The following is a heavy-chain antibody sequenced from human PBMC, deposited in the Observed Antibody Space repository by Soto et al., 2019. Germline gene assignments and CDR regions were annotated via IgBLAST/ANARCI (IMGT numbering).Heavy chain of an antibody. CDR3: ARYRYYYYYMDV. V-gene: IGHV4-59*01. Sequence: SETLSLTCTVSGGSISSYYWSWIRQPPGKGLEWIGYIYYSGSTNYNPSLKSRVTISVDTSKNQFSLKLSSVTAADTAVYYCARYRYYYYYMDVWGKGTTVTVSS. CDR2: IYYSGST. CDR1: GGSISSYY. J-gene: IGHJ6*03.